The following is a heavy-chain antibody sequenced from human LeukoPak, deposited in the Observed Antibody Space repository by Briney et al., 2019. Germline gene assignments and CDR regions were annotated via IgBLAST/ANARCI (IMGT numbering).Heavy chain of an antibody. CDR3: AIPGYCSSTSCYVYAFDI. V-gene: IGHV4-34*01. CDR1: GGSFSGYY. D-gene: IGHD2-2*01. J-gene: IGHJ3*02. CDR2: INHSGST. Sequence: SETLSLNCAVYGGSFSGYYWSWIRQPPGKGLEWIGEINHSGSTNYNPSLKSRVTISVDTSKNQFSLKLSSVTAADPAVYYCAIPGYCSSTSCYVYAFDIWGQGTMVTVSS.